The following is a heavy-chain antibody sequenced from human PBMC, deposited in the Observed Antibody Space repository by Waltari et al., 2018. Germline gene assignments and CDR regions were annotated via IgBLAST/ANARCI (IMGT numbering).Heavy chain of an antibody. J-gene: IGHJ4*02. CDR2: IYYTGTT. CDR3: ARHEGGGLNAL. V-gene: IGHV4-59*08. CDR1: GGSIPSYS. D-gene: IGHD3-16*01. Sequence: QVQLQESGPGLVKPSETLSLTCTVPGGSIPSYSCSWFRQPPGKGLEWIGYIYYTGTTNYSPSLKSRVTMSVDTSKDQFSLKVTSVTAADTAMYYCARHEGGGLNALWGQGTLVTVSS.